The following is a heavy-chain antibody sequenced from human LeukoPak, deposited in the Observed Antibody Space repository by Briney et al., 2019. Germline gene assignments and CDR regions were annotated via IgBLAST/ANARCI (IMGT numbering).Heavy chain of an antibody. J-gene: IGHJ4*02. CDR3: ARDVSYSFDY. CDR2: ISDSSRTI. Sequence: PGGSLRLSCAASGFTFSTYTMNWVRQAPGKGLEWISYISDSSRTIYYADSVKGRFTMSRDNAKNSLYLQMNSLRDEDTAVYYCARDVSYSFDYRGQGTLVTVSS. CDR1: GFTFSTYT. D-gene: IGHD2-15*01. V-gene: IGHV3-48*02.